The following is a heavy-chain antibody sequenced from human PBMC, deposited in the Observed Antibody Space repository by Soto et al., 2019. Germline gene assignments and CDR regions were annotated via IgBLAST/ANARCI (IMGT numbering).Heavy chain of an antibody. CDR2: IKSKTDGGTT. J-gene: IGHJ4*01. Sequence: GGSLRLSCATSGFTFSNAWIDWVRQAPGKGLEWVGRIKSKTDGGTTDYAEPVKGRFAISRDDSNNMVYLQMNSLKIEDTAVYYCTTDSYSTIIIVRFDYWGHGTLVTVSS. V-gene: IGHV3-15*07. CDR1: GFTFSNAW. CDR3: TTDSYSTIIIVRFDY. D-gene: IGHD3-22*01.